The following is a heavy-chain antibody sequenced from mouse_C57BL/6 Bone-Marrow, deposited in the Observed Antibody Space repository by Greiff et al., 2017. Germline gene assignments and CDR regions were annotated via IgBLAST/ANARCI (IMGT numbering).Heavy chain of an antibody. D-gene: IGHD2-4*01. CDR1: GFNIKDDY. CDR2: IDPENGDT. V-gene: IGHV14-4*01. Sequence: VQLQQSGAELVRPGASVKLSCTASGFNIKDDYMHWVKQRPEQGLEWIGWIDPENGDTEYASKFQGKATITADTYSNTAYLQLSSLTSEDTAVCYCTRDYDYEFDYWGQGTTLTVSS. CDR3: TRDYDYEFDY. J-gene: IGHJ2*01.